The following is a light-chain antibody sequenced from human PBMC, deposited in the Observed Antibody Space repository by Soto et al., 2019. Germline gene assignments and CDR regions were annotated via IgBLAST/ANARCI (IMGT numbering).Light chain of an antibody. J-gene: IGLJ1*01. CDR3: QSYDSSLSGPV. Sequence: QSVLTQPPSVSGAPGQRVTISCTGSSSNIGAGYDVHWYQQLPGTAPKLLFYGNSNRPSGVPDRFSGSKSGTSASLAITGLQAEDEADYYCQSYDSSLSGPVFGTGTKLTVL. CDR2: GNS. V-gene: IGLV1-40*01. CDR1: SSNIGAGYD.